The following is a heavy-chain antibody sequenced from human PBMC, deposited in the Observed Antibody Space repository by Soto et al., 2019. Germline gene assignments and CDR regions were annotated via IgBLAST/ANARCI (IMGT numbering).Heavy chain of an antibody. Sequence: GGSLRLSCAASGFTFSSYSMNWVRQAPGKGLEWVSYISSSSSTIYYADSVKGRFTISRDNAKNSLYLQMNSLRAEDTAVYYCASCYDYGDYGHPSDEFDIWGQGTMVTVSS. CDR3: ASCYDYGDYGHPSDEFDI. D-gene: IGHD4-17*01. V-gene: IGHV3-48*01. J-gene: IGHJ3*02. CDR1: GFTFSSYS. CDR2: ISSSSSTI.